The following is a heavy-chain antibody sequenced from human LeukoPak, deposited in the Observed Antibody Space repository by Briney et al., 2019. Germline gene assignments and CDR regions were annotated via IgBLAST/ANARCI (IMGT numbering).Heavy chain of an antibody. CDR1: GFTFSSYW. D-gene: IGHD6-19*01. Sequence: GGSLRLSCAASGFTFSSYWMSWVRQAPGKGLEWVANIKQDGSEKYYVDSVKGRFTISRDNAKNSLYLQMNSLRAEDTAVYYCARVAAAVAGTGFDYWGQGTLVTVSS. CDR2: IKQDGSEK. J-gene: IGHJ4*02. V-gene: IGHV3-7*01. CDR3: ARVAAAVAGTGFDY.